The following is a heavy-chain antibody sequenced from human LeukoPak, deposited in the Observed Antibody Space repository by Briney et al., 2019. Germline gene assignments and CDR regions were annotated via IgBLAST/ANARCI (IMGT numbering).Heavy chain of an antibody. J-gene: IGHJ4*02. V-gene: IGHV3-74*01. CDR3: ARVRITFGGVIPLHQYYFDY. CDR2: INTDGSST. D-gene: IGHD3-16*02. Sequence: GGSLRLSCAASGFTFSSYWMHWVRQAPGKGLVWVSRINTDGSSTSYADSVKGRFTISRDNAKNTLYLQMNSLRAEDTAVYYCARVRITFGGVIPLHQYYFDYWGQGTLVTVSS. CDR1: GFTFSSYW.